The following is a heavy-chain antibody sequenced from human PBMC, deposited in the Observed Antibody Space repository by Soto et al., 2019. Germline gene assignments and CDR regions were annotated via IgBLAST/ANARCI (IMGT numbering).Heavy chain of an antibody. Sequence: GGSLRLSCAASGFTFSSYDMHWVRQATGKVLEWVSAIGTAGDTYYPGSVKGRFTISRENAKNSLYLQMNSLRAGDTAVYYCARGDILTGYYLRNYGMDVWGQGTTVTVSS. D-gene: IGHD3-9*01. CDR1: GFTFSSYD. CDR3: ARGDILTGYYLRNYGMDV. J-gene: IGHJ6*02. V-gene: IGHV3-13*04. CDR2: IGTAGDT.